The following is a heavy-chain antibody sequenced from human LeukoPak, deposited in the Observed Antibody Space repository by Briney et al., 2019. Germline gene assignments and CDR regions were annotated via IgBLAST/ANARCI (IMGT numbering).Heavy chain of an antibody. J-gene: IGHJ4*02. Sequence: PGGSLRLSCAASGFTFNDYYMSWIRQAPGKGLEWVSYISSSSSYTNYADSVKGRLTISRDNAKNSLYLQMNSLRAEDTAVYYCARGDYGDYESEVSWGQGTLVTVSS. CDR2: ISSSSSYT. CDR1: GFTFNDYY. CDR3: ARGDYGDYESEVS. D-gene: IGHD4-17*01. V-gene: IGHV3-11*06.